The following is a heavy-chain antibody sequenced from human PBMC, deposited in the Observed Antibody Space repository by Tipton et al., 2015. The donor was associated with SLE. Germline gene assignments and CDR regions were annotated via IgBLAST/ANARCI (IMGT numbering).Heavy chain of an antibody. CDR1: GFTVSSNY. J-gene: IGHJ4*02. D-gene: IGHD3-9*01. V-gene: IGHV3-21*01. CDR3: ARPGYFDLYYFDY. Sequence: SLRLSCAASGFTVSSNYMSWVRQAPGKGLEWVSSISSSSSYIYYVDSVKGRFTISRDNAKNSLYLQMNSLRAEDTAVYYCARPGYFDLYYFDYWGQGTLVTVSS. CDR2: ISSSSSYI.